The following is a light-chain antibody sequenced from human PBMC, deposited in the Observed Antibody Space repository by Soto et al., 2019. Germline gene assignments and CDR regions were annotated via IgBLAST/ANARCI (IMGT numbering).Light chain of an antibody. CDR3: SSYTSSGTYV. J-gene: IGLJ1*01. CDR1: SSDVGGYNY. CDR2: DVS. V-gene: IGLV2-14*01. Sequence: QSVLTQPASVSGSPGQSITISCTGTSSDVGGYNYVSWYQQHPGKAPKLMIYDVSNRPSGVSNRFSGSKSGNTASLTISGLQPEDEADYYCSSYTSSGTYVFGTGTKVTVL.